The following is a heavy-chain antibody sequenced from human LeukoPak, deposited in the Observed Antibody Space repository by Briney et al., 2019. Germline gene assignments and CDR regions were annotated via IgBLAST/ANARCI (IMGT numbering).Heavy chain of an antibody. D-gene: IGHD3-3*01. V-gene: IGHV3-21*01. Sequence: PGGSLRLSCAASGFTFSSYSMNWVRQAPGKGLEWVSSISSSSSYIYYADSVKGRFTISRDNDKNSLYLQMNSLRAEDTAVYYCARDVGEGSVIIRYYYYYMDVWGKGTTVTISS. CDR2: ISSSSSYI. CDR1: GFTFSSYS. CDR3: ARDVGEGSVIIRYYYYYMDV. J-gene: IGHJ6*03.